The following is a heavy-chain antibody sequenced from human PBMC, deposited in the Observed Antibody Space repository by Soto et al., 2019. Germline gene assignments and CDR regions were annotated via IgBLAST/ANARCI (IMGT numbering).Heavy chain of an antibody. CDR3: TRGPYTVPVAYYYYGMDV. V-gene: IGHV3-49*03. CDR2: IRSKAYGGTT. Sequence: GGSLRLSCTASGFTFGDYAMSWFRQAPGKGLEWVGFIRSKAYGGTTEYAASVKGRFTISRDDSKSIAYLQMNSLKTEDTAVYYCTRGPYTVPVAYYYYGMDVWGQGTTVTVSS. J-gene: IGHJ6*02. CDR1: GFTFGDYA. D-gene: IGHD2-2*01.